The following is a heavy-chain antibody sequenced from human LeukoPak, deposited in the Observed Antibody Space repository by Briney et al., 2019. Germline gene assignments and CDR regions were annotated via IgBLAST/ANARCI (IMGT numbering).Heavy chain of an antibody. Sequence: GGSLRLSCAASGFTLRSYTMNWVRQAPGKGLEWVSYISSSGSTIYYADSVKGRFTISRDNAKNSLYLQMNSLRAEDTAVYYCARTSWAYFHYWGQGTLVTVSS. CDR1: GFTLRSYT. J-gene: IGHJ4*02. CDR2: ISSSGSTI. V-gene: IGHV3-48*04. CDR3: ARTSWAYFHY.